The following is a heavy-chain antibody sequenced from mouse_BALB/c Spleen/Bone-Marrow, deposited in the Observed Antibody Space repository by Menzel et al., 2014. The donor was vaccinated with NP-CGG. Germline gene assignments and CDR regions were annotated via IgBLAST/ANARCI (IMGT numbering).Heavy chain of an antibody. CDR1: GFDFSRYW. V-gene: IGHV4-1*02. CDR3: FGLGYYGYFAY. CDR2: INPDSSTI. Sequence: EVQLQESGGGLVQPGGSLKLSCAASGFDFSRYWMSWVRQAPGKGLEWIGEINPDSSTINYTPSLKDKFIISRDNAKNTLYLQMSKVRSEDTALDYWFGLGYYGYFAYWGQGTLVPLAA. J-gene: IGHJ3*01. D-gene: IGHD1-2*01.